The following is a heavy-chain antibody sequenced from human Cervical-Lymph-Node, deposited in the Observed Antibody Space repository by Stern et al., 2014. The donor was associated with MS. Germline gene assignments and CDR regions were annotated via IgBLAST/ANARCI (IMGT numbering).Heavy chain of an antibody. D-gene: IGHD3-16*01. CDR2: INRDARRI. CDR3: AIDFGGEADY. CDR1: GFTFSSFW. J-gene: IGHJ4*02. V-gene: IGHV3-74*01. Sequence: EVQLVESGGGLVQPGGSLRLSCATSGFTFSSFWMHWVRQAPGKGLVWVSRINRDARRIDHADSVKGRFTISRDNAKNTLYLQMNSLRVEDTAVYYCAIDFGGEADYWGQGILVTVSS.